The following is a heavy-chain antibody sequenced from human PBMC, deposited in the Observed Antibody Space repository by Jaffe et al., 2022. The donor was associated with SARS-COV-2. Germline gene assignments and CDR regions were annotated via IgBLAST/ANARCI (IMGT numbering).Heavy chain of an antibody. D-gene: IGHD6-19*01. J-gene: IGHJ4*02. CDR3: AKTTGYSSGWGRFDY. V-gene: IGHV3-66*02. Sequence: EVQLAESGGDLVQPGGSLRLSCAASGFTVSSNHMSWVRQAPGKGLEWVSIIYSGGSTYYADSVRGRFTISRDNSKNTLYLQMNSLKTEDTAVYSCAKTTGYSSGWGRFDYWGQGTLVTVSS. CDR1: GFTVSSNH. CDR2: IYSGGST.